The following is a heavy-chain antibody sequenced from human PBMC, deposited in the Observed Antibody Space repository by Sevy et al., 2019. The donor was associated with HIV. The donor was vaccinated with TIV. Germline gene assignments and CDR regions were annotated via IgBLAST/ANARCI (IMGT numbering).Heavy chain of an antibody. D-gene: IGHD6-19*01. CDR1: GFTFDDYA. J-gene: IGHJ4*02. V-gene: IGHV3-9*01. CDR2: ISWNSGSI. Sequence: GGSLRLSCAASGFTFDDYAMHWVRQAPGKGLEWVSGISWNSGSIGYADSVKGRFTISRDNAKNSLYLQMNSLRAEDTALYYCAKDHGGQWLVPFDYWGQGTLVTVSS. CDR3: AKDHGGQWLVPFDY.